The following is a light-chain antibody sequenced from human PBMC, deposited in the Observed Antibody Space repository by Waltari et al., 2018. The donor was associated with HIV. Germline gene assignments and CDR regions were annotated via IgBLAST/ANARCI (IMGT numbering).Light chain of an antibody. CDR1: NIGSKH. V-gene: IGLV3-21*04. CDR2: YNS. Sequence: SFVLTQPPSVSVAPGTTATITCGGCNIGSKHVHWYQQIPGQAPVLVLRYNSDRPSGIPDRFSGSNSGHTATLTITSVEAGDEADYYCQVWDSSNDHDVFGRGTELTVL. J-gene: IGLJ3*02. CDR3: QVWDSSNDHDV.